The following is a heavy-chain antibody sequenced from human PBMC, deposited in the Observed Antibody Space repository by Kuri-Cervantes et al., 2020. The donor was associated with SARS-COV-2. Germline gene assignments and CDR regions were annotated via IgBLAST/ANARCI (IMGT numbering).Heavy chain of an antibody. CDR1: GGSFSGYY. J-gene: IGHJ5*02. CDR2: INHSGST. Sequence: ESLKISCAVYGGSFSGYYWSWIRQPPGKGLEWIGEINHSGSTNYNPSLKSRVTISVDTSKNQFSLKLSSVTAADTAVYYCARCRRIAAASRWFDPWGQGTLVTVS. V-gene: IGHV4-34*01. CDR3: ARCRRIAAASRWFDP. D-gene: IGHD6-13*01.